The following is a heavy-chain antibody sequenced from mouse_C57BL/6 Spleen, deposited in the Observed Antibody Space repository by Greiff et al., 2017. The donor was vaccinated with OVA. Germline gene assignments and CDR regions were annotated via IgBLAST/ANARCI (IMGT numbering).Heavy chain of an antibody. CDR1: GYTFTDYY. V-gene: IGHV1-76*01. CDR2: IYPGSGNT. CDR3: ARSDYGSSEGWFAY. Sequence: VQLQQSGAELVRPGASVKLSCKASGYTFTDYYINWVKQRPGQGLEWIARIYPGSGNTYYNEKFKGKATLTAEKSSSTAYMQLSSLTSEDSAVYVCARSDYGSSEGWFAYWGQGTLVTVSA. D-gene: IGHD1-1*01. J-gene: IGHJ3*01.